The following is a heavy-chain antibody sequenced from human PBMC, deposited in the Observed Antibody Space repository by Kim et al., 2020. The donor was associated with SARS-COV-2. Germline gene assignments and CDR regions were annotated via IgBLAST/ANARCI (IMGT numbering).Heavy chain of an antibody. D-gene: IGHD2-15*01. CDR3: ARGGYVVPQPSPREWFDP. J-gene: IGHJ5*02. V-gene: IGHV1-18*04. CDR2: ISAYNGNT. Sequence: ASVKVSCKASGYTFTSYGISWVRQAPGQGLEWMGWISAYNGNTNYAQKLQGRVTMTTDTSTSTAYMELRSLRSDDTAVYYCARGGYVVPQPSPREWFDPWGQGTLVTVSS. CDR1: GYTFTSYG.